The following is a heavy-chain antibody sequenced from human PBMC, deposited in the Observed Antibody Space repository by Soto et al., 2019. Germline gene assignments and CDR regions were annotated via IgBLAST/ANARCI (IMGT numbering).Heavy chain of an antibody. V-gene: IGHV4-31*03. CDR2: IYYSGST. Sequence: SETLSLTCTVSGGSISSSSYYWGWIRQHPGKGLEWIGYIYYSGSTYYNPSLKSRVTISVDTSKNQFSLKLSSVTAADTAVYYCAASCVGCCGFNYYGKDVWGQGATVTVSS. CDR3: AASCVGCCGFNYYGKDV. D-gene: IGHD5-12*01. J-gene: IGHJ6*02. CDR1: GGSISSSSYY.